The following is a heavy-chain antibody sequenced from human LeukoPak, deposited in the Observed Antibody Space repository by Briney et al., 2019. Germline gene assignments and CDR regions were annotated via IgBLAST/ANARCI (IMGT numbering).Heavy chain of an antibody. Sequence: GGSLRLSCAASGFTFSSYNMNWVRQAPGKGLEWVSSISSSSSYIYYADLVKGRFTISRDNAKNSLYLQMNSLRAEDTAVYYCARDLANQLDDYWGQGTLVTVSS. CDR1: GFTFSSYN. CDR2: ISSSSSYI. J-gene: IGHJ4*02. CDR3: ARDLANQLDDY. V-gene: IGHV3-21*01. D-gene: IGHD2-2*01.